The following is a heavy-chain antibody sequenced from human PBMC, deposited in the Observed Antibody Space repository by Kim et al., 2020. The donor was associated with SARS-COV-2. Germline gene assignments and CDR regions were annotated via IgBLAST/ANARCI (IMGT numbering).Heavy chain of an antibody. CDR3: ARETPFRTTVTSYYYYYYMDV. V-gene: IGHV3-21*01. J-gene: IGHJ6*03. Sequence: GGSLRLSCAASGFTFSSYSMNWVRQAPGKGLEWVSSISSSSSYIYYADSVKGRFTISRDNAKNSLYLQMNSLRAEDTAVYYCARETPFRTTVTSYYYYYYMDVWGKGTTVTVSS. CDR1: GFTFSSYS. D-gene: IGHD4-4*01. CDR2: ISSSSSYI.